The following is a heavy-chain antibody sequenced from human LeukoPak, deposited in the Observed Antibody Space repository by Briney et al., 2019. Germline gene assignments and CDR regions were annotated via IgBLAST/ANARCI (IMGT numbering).Heavy chain of an antibody. J-gene: IGHJ5*02. CDR1: GGSISSYY. Sequence: TSETLSLTCTVSGGSISSYYWSWIRQPPGKGLEWIGYIYYSGRTNYNPSLKSRVTISVDTSKNQFSLKLSSVTAADTAVYYCAYYDSSGYSSGWFDPWGQGTLVTVSS. D-gene: IGHD3-22*01. V-gene: IGHV4-59*01. CDR3: AYYDSSGYSSGWFDP. CDR2: IYYSGRT.